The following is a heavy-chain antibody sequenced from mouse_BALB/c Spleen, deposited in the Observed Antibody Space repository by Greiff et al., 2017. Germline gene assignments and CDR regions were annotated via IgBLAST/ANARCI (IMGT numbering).Heavy chain of an antibody. CDR2: ISSGGGNT. CDR1: GFTFSSYT. J-gene: IGHJ2*01. D-gene: IGHD2-14*01. CDR3: ARVYYRCDGGLFFDY. V-gene: IGHV5-9*03. Sequence: EVMLVESGGGLVKPGGSLKLSCAASGFTFSSYTMSWVRQTPEKRLEWVATISSGGGNTYYPDSVKGRFTISRDNAKNNLYLQMSSLRSEDTALYYCARVYYRCDGGLFFDYWGQGTTLTVSS.